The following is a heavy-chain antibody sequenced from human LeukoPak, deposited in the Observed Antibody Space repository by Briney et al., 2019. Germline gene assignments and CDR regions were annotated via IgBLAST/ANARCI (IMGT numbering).Heavy chain of an antibody. Sequence: GGSLRLSCAASGFTFSSYSMSWVRQAPGKGLEWVSYISSSSGTIYYADSVKGRFTISRDNAKNSLYLQMNSLRAEDMAVYYCAREDGLTAPFDYWGQGTLVTVSS. J-gene: IGHJ4*02. CDR3: AREDGLTAPFDY. D-gene: IGHD5-18*01. CDR2: ISSSSGTI. CDR1: GFTFSSYS. V-gene: IGHV3-48*01.